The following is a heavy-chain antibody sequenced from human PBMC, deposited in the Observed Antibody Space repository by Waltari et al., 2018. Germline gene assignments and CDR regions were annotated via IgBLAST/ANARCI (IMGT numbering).Heavy chain of an antibody. J-gene: IGHJ4*02. CDR2: INHSGST. Sequence: QVQLQQWGAGLLKPSETLSLTCAVYGGSFSGYSWSWIRQPPGKGLEWIWEINHSGSTNDNPSLKSRVTISVDTSKNQLSLKLSSVTAADTAVYYCATGDDSSGFDYWGQGTLVTVSS. CDR3: ATGDDSSGFDY. V-gene: IGHV4-34*01. CDR1: GGSFSGYS. D-gene: IGHD3-22*01.